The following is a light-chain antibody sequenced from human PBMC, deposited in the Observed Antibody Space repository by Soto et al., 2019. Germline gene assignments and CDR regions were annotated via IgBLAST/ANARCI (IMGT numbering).Light chain of an antibody. CDR3: GTCDSSLSAVV. CDR1: SSNIGAGYD. CDR2: DNN. V-gene: IGLV1-51*02. Sequence: QSARTQPPSVSGAPGQRVTISCTGSSSNIGAGYDVPWYHQLPGTAPKLLIYDNNNRPSGIPDRFSGSKSGTSATLGITGLQTGDEADYYCGTCDSSLSAVVFGGGTKVTGL. J-gene: IGLJ2*01.